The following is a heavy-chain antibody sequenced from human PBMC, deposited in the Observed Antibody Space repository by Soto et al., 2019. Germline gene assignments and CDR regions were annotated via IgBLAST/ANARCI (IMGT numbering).Heavy chain of an antibody. D-gene: IGHD2-15*01. V-gene: IGHV4-38-2*01. CDR2: IFHGGDT. Sequence: SETLSLTCAVSGFFISSGNYWGWIRKPPGKGLEWIGSIFHGGDTYYNPSLKSRVTISVDMSKNQFSLKLNSVTAADTAVYYCARARWYDAFDVWGQGTVVTVSS. CDR1: GFFISSGNY. J-gene: IGHJ3*01. CDR3: ARARWYDAFDV.